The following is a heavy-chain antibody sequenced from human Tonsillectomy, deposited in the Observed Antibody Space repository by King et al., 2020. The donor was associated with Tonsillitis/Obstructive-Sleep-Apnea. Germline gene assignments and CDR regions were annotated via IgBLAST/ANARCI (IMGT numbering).Heavy chain of an antibody. D-gene: IGHD2-2*01. Sequence: VQLQESGPGLVKPSETLSLTCTVSGGSISSYYWSWIRQPPGKGLEWIGYIFYSGSTNYNPSLKSRVNISVDTSKNQFSLKLSSVTASDTAVYYCARDHCSSTSCHGNYYYMDVWGKGTTVTVSS. CDR3: ARDHCSSTSCHGNYYYMDV. V-gene: IGHV4-59*01. CDR1: GGSISSYY. J-gene: IGHJ6*03. CDR2: IFYSGST.